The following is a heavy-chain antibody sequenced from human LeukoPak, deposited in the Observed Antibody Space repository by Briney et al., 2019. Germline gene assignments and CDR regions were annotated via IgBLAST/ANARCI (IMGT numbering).Heavy chain of an antibody. CDR2: IKQDGSEK. D-gene: IGHD6-6*01. V-gene: IGHV3-7*01. J-gene: IGHJ4*02. Sequence: GGSLRLSCEVSGFTFSSYWMSWVRQAPGKGLEWVANIKQDGSEKYYVDSVKGRFTISRDNAKNSLYLQMNSLRAEDTAVYYCARMGSSSSSYWGQGTLVTVSS. CDR1: GFTFSSYW. CDR3: ARMGSSSSSY.